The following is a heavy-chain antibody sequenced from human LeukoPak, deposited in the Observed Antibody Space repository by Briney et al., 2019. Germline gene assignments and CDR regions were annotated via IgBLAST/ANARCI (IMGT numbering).Heavy chain of an antibody. CDR3: ARDAAAAGPFDY. V-gene: IGHV1-18*01. Sequence: ASVKVSCKASGYTFTSYGISWVRQAPGQGLEWMGWISAYAQKFQGRVTMTTDTSTSTAYMELRSLRSDDTAVYYCARDAAAAGPFDYWGQGTLVTASS. D-gene: IGHD6-13*01. J-gene: IGHJ4*02. CDR2: ISAY. CDR1: GYTFTSYG.